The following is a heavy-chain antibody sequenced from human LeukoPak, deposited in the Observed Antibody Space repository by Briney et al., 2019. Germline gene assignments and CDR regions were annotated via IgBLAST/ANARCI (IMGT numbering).Heavy chain of an antibody. Sequence: PSETLSLTCAVYGGSFSGYYWSWIRQPPGKGLEWIGEINHSGSTNYNPSLKSRVTISVDTSKNQFSLKLSSVTAVDTAVYYCARSSVVVAATRGRFDPWGQGTLVTVSS. CDR1: GGSFSGYY. D-gene: IGHD2-15*01. CDR3: ARSSVVVAATRGRFDP. CDR2: INHSGST. J-gene: IGHJ5*02. V-gene: IGHV4-34*01.